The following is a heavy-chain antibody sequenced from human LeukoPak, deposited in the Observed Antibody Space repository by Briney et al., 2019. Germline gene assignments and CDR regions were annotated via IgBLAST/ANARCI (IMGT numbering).Heavy chain of an antibody. CDR2: INPSGGST. J-gene: IGHJ4*02. Sequence: GASVKVSCKASGYTFTSYYMHWVRQAPGQGLEWMGIINPSGGSTSYAPKFQGRVTMTRDTSTSTVYMELSRLRSEDTAVYYCARMVSGSIAVALDFDYWGQGTLVTVSS. D-gene: IGHD6-19*01. CDR3: ARMVSGSIAVALDFDY. V-gene: IGHV1-46*01. CDR1: GYTFTSYY.